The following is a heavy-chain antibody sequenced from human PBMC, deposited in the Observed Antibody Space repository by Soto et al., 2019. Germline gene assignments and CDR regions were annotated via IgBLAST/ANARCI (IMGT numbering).Heavy chain of an antibody. CDR3: ASRTTDGYCSTPNCPPDF. Sequence: QVQLVESGGGVVQPGRSLRLSCAASGFTFNTYGMHWVRQAPGRGLEWVAFIWNDGTTRYYADSVEGRFTISRDNSKHAVYLEVTTLRAEDTAVYYCASRTTDGYCSTPNCPPDFWGQGAVVTVSS. CDR1: GFTFNTYG. V-gene: IGHV3-33*03. J-gene: IGHJ4*02. CDR2: IWNDGTTR. D-gene: IGHD2-2*01.